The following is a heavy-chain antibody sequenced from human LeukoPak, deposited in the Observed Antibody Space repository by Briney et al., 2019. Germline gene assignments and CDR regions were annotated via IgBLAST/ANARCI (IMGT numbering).Heavy chain of an antibody. V-gene: IGHV3-30*02. CDR1: GFTFSSYG. CDR3: AKDSGYCSGGSCYYDY. CDR2: IRYDGSNK. Sequence: GGSLRLSCAASGFTFSSYGMHWVRQAPGKGLEWVAFIRYDGSNKYYADSVKGRFTISRDNSKNTLYLQMNNLRAEDTAVYYCAKDSGYCSGGSCYYDYWGQGTLVTVSS. D-gene: IGHD2-15*01. J-gene: IGHJ4*02.